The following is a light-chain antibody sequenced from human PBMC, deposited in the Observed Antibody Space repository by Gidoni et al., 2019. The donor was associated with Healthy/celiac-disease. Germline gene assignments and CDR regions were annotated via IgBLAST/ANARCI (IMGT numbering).Light chain of an antibody. V-gene: IGKV3-11*01. CDR3: QQRSNWRYT. Sequence: EIVLTQSPATLSLSPGERATLYCRASQSVSSYLAWYQQKPGQAPRLLIYDASNRATGIPARFSGSGSGTDFTLTISSLGPEDFAVYYCQQRSNWRYTFGQGTKLEIK. CDR1: QSVSSY. J-gene: IGKJ2*01. CDR2: DAS.